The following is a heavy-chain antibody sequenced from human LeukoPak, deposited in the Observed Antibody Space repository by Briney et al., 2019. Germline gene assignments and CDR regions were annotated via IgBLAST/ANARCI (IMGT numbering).Heavy chain of an antibody. J-gene: IGHJ4*02. CDR2: ISSNGGST. V-gene: IGHV3-64*02. D-gene: IGHD4-17*01. CDR3: ARESLDYGDYVFDY. CDR1: GFTFSSYA. Sequence: GGSLRHSCAASGFTFSSYAMHWVRQAPGKGLEYVSAISSNGGSTYYADSVKGRFTISRDNSKNTLYLQMGSLRAEDMAVYYCARESLDYGDYVFDYWGQGTLVTVSS.